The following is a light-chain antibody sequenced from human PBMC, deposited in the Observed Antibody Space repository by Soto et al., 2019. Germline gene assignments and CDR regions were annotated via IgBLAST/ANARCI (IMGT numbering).Light chain of an antibody. V-gene: IGKV3-20*01. J-gene: IGKJ5*01. CDR3: QQYGSSSIT. CDR2: GAS. CDR1: YSVSSSY. Sequence: EIVLTQSPGTLSLSPGERATLSCRASYSVSSSYLAWYQQKPGQAPRLLIYGASSRATGIPDRFSGSGSGTDFTLTISRLEPEDFAVYYCQQYGSSSITFGQGTRLEIK.